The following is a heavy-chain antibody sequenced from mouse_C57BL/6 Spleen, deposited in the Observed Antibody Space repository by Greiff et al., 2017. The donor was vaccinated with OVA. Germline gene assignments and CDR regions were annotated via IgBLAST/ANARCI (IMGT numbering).Heavy chain of an antibody. CDR1: GYTFTSYW. V-gene: IGHV1-64*01. CDR2: IHPNSGST. D-gene: IGHD2-2*01. J-gene: IGHJ4*01. CDR3: ARGGLRRGAMDY. Sequence: QVQLQQSGAELVKPGASVKLSCKASGYTFTSYWMHWVKQRPGQGLEWIGMIHPNSGSTNYNEKFKSKATLTVDKSSSTAYMQLSSLTSEDSAVYYCARGGLRRGAMDYWGQGTSVTVSS.